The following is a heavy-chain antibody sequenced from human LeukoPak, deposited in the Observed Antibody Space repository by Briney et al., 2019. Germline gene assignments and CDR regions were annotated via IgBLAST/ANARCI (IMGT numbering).Heavy chain of an antibody. J-gene: IGHJ4*02. CDR1: GGTFSSYA. CDR2: IIPIFGTA. V-gene: IGHV1-69*05. Sequence: SVKVSCKASGGTFSSYAISWVRQAPGQGLEWMGGIIPIFGTANYAQKFQGGVTITTDESTSTAYMELSSLRSEDTAVYYCARAHFDDYGALRYWGQGTLVTVSS. CDR3: ARAHFDDYGALRY. D-gene: IGHD4-17*01.